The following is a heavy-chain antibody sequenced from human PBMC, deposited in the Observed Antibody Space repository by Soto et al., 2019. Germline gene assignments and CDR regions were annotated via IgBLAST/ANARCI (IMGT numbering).Heavy chain of an antibody. Sequence: ASVKFSCKASGYTFTSYAMHWVRQAPGQRLEWMGWINAGNGNTKYSQKFQGRVTITRDTSASTAYMELSSLRSEDTAVHYCARDGSGSYYQRPLDYWGQGTLVTVSS. CDR1: GYTFTSYA. V-gene: IGHV1-3*01. D-gene: IGHD1-26*01. CDR2: INAGNGNT. J-gene: IGHJ4*02. CDR3: ARDGSGSYYQRPLDY.